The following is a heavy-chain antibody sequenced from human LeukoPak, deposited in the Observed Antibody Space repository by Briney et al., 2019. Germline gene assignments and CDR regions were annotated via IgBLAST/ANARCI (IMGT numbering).Heavy chain of an antibody. CDR1: GFTFSHYW. Sequence: PGGSLRLSCAASGFTFSHYWMSWVRQAPGKGLEWVANIKQDGSDKYYVDSVKGRFTISRDIAKNSLYLQMNSLRAEDTAVYYCARDLLGYNYYYMDVWGKGATVTVSS. J-gene: IGHJ6*03. CDR3: ARDLLGYNYYYMDV. V-gene: IGHV3-7*01. D-gene: IGHD3-16*02. CDR2: IKQDGSDK.